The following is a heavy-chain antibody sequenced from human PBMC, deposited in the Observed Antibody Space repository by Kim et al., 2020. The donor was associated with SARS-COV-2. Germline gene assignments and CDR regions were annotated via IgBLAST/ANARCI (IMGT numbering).Heavy chain of an antibody. D-gene: IGHD2-8*01. CDR3: AKTLYGGMDV. Sequence: GGSLRLSCAVSGFTFSPYAMTWVRQAPGKGLECVSGISGRGDTNFYADSVKGRFTISRDNPTNTLYLQMNSLRADDTAVYYCAKTLYGGMDVWAQGTMVT. CDR1: GFTFSPYA. CDR2: ISGRGDTN. J-gene: IGHJ6*02. V-gene: IGHV3-23*01.